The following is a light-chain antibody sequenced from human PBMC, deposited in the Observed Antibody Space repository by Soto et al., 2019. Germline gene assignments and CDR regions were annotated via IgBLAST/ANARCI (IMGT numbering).Light chain of an antibody. CDR3: QSYDSSLSGWV. J-gene: IGLJ3*02. CDR2: GNS. V-gene: IGLV1-40*01. Sequence: QSVLTQPPSVSGAPGQRVTISCTGSSSKIGAGYDVHWYQQLPGTAPKLLIYGNSNRPSGVPDRFSGSKTGTSASLAITGLQDEDESDYYCQSYDSSLSGWVFGGGPKLTVL. CDR1: SSKIGAGYD.